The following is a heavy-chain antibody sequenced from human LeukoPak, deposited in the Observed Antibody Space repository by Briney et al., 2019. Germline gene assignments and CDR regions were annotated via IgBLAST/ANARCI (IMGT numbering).Heavy chain of an antibody. Sequence: QCGGSLRLSCAASGFTVSSNHMSWVRQGPGKGLEWVSVIYSGGSTYYADSVKGRFTISRDNSKNTLYLQMNSLRAEDTAVYYCASHSSSWYGFDYWGQGTLVTVSS. V-gene: IGHV3-53*01. D-gene: IGHD6-13*01. CDR3: ASHSSSWYGFDY. CDR1: GFTVSSNH. CDR2: IYSGGST. J-gene: IGHJ4*02.